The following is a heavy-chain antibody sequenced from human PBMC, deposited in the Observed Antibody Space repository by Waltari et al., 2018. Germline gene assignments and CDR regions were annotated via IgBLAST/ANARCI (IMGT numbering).Heavy chain of an antibody. D-gene: IGHD1-26*01. J-gene: IGHJ2*01. CDR2: ISDSGSAI. CDR1: EFTVSSSE. CDR3: ARVAVTGSHYWYFDL. Sequence: EVQLVDSGGRLVQPGGSLRLSCTDSEFTVSSSEINWVRQAPGKGLEWISYISDSGSAIYYADSVKGRFTIARDNAKNSLDLQMNSLRDDDTGVYYCARVAVTGSHYWYFDLWGRGTLLTVSS. V-gene: IGHV3-48*03.